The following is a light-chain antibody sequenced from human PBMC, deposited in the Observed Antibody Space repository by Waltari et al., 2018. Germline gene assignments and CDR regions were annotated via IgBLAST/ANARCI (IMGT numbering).Light chain of an antibody. CDR2: DIN. Sequence: QSALTQPRSVSGSPGPSVTISCTGTSSDVGANNFVSWYQHHPDKAPKLIFYDINKRPSGVPDRVSGSKSGNTASLTISGLQAEDEADYYCCSCVGRNIYWVFGGGTKLTVL. V-gene: IGLV2-11*01. CDR3: CSCVGRNIYWV. J-gene: IGLJ3*02. CDR1: SSDVGANNF.